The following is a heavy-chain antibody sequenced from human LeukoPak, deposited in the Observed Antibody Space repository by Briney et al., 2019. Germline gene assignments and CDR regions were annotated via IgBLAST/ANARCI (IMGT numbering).Heavy chain of an antibody. CDR2: IYYTGST. V-gene: IGHV4-59*01. CDR1: GASISTYY. Sequence: SETLSLTCTVSGASISTYYWSWIRQPPGAELEWIGFIYYTGSTDKNPSLKSRVTISVDTSKNQFSLKLTSVTAADTAVYYCVKGKNAFDIWGRGTMVTISS. J-gene: IGHJ3*02. CDR3: VKGKNAFDI.